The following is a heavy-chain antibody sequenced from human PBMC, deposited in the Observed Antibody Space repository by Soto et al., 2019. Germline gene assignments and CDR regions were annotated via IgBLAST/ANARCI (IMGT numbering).Heavy chain of an antibody. J-gene: IGHJ5*02. CDR1: GGSFGGYD. D-gene: IGHD2-15*01. V-gene: IGHV4-34*01. Sequence: PSETLSLTYGVEGGSFGGYDGSWIRQPPGKGLEWIGEINHSGSTNYNPSLKSRVTISVDTSKNQFSLKLSSVTAADTAVYYCARVRGCSGGSCYSRWFDPWGKGTLVTV. CDR3: ARVRGCSGGSCYSRWFDP. CDR2: INHSGST.